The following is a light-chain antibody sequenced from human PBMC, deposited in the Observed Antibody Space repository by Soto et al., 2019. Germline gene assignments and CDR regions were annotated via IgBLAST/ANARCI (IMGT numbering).Light chain of an antibody. CDR3: QQYSNWPLT. CDR1: QSVTNSY. Sequence: EIGMTQSPFTLSVSAGERATLSWRASQSVTNSYLAWYQQKPGQAPRLLIFGASTRAAGIPARFSGSGSGTEFTLTISSLQSEDFAVYYCQQYSNWPLTFGGGTKVDIK. V-gene: IGKV3-15*01. J-gene: IGKJ4*01. CDR2: GAS.